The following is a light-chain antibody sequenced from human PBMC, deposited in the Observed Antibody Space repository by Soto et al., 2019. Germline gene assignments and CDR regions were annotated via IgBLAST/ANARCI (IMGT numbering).Light chain of an antibody. V-gene: IGLV2-14*01. Sequence: QSALTQPASVSGSPGQSISISCPGTNSDVGGYNYVSWYQQHPGKAPKLIIYDVSNRPSGVSNRFSGSKSGNTASLTISGLQAEDEADYYCNSYTTSSTPGYVFGTGTKVTVL. CDR1: NSDVGGYNY. CDR3: NSYTTSSTPGYV. CDR2: DVS. J-gene: IGLJ1*01.